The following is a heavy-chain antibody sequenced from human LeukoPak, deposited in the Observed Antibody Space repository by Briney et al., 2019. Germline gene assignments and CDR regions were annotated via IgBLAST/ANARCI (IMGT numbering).Heavy chain of an antibody. V-gene: IGHV3-74*01. CDR3: ARGLAYYYDSSGYYPLRY. J-gene: IGHJ4*02. CDR1: GFTFSSYW. CDR2: INSDGSST. D-gene: IGHD3-22*01. Sequence: GGSLRRSCAASGFTFSSYWMHWVRQAPGKGLVWVSRINSDGSSTSYADSVKGRFTISRDNAKNTLYLQMNSLRAEDTAVYYCARGLAYYYDSSGYYPLRYWGQGTLVTVSS.